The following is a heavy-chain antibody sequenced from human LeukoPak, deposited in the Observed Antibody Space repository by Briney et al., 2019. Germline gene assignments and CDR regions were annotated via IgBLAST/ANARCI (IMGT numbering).Heavy chain of an antibody. D-gene: IGHD2/OR15-2a*01. Sequence: SVKVSGKASGGTFSSYAINWVRQAPGQGLEWMGGIIPIFGTANYAQKFQGRVTISADESTSTAYMELSSLRSDDTAVYYCARDNKTSYSYFMDVWGKGTTVTVSS. V-gene: IGHV1-69*01. CDR3: ARDNKTSYSYFMDV. CDR1: GGTFSSYA. CDR2: IIPIFGTA. J-gene: IGHJ6*03.